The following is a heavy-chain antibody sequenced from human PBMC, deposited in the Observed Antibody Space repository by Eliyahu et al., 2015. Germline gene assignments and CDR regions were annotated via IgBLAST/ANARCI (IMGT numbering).Heavy chain of an antibody. CDR1: GGSXSGXY. V-gene: IGHV4-34*01. CDR2: INHSGST. Sequence: QVQLQQWGAGLLKPSETLSLTCAVXGGSXSGXYWSXIRQPPGKGLEWIGEINHSGSTNXNPSLKSRVTISVDTSKNQFSLKLSSVTAADTAVYYCARYNRGLRRYCTGGVCYTPAFDIWGQGTMVTVSS. D-gene: IGHD2-8*02. J-gene: IGHJ3*02. CDR3: ARYNRGLRRYCTGGVCYTPAFDI.